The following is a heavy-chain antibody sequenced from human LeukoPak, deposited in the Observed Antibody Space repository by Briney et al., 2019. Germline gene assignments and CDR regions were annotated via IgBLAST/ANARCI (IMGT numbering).Heavy chain of an antibody. V-gene: IGHV3-23*01. CDR3: AKFSPYGGNSY. CDR2: ISGNGAAT. J-gene: IGHJ4*02. D-gene: IGHD4-23*01. Sequence: GGSLRLSCAASGFTVSSHYMSWVRQAPGKGLEWVSAISGNGAATFYADSVKGRFTISRDNSKNTLYLQMNSLKVEDTALYYCAKFSPYGGNSYWGQGTLVTVSS. CDR1: GFTVSSHY.